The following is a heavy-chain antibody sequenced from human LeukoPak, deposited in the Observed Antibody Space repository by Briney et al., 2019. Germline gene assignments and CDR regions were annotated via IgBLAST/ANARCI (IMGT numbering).Heavy chain of an antibody. V-gene: IGHV4-39*01. CDR2: TYYSGST. D-gene: IGHD2-15*01. CDR1: GGSISSSSYY. Sequence: SETLSLTCTVSGGSISSSSYYWGWIRQPPGKGLEWIGSTYYSGSTYYNPSLKSRVTISVDTSKNQFSLKLSSVTAADTAVYYCARHGGEDIVVVVALNWFDPWGQGTLVTVSS. J-gene: IGHJ5*02. CDR3: ARHGGEDIVVVVALNWFDP.